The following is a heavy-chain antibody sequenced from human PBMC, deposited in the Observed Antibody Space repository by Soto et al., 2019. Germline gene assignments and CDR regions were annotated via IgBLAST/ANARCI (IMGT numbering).Heavy chain of an antibody. Sequence: QVQLVESGGGLVKPGGSLRLSCAASGFTFREYYMSWIRQAPGKGLEWLSSISSSGSIEYYADSLKGRFTISRDNAKNSLQQQMNSLRAEDTAVYYCARGNRDYGDFASFFDYWGQGSLVTVS. CDR1: GFTFREYY. J-gene: IGHJ4*02. CDR3: ARGNRDYGDFASFFDY. D-gene: IGHD4-17*01. CDR2: ISSSGSIE. V-gene: IGHV3-11*01.